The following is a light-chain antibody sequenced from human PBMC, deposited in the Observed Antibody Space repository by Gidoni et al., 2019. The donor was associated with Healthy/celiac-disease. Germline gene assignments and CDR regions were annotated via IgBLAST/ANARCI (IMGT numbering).Light chain of an antibody. CDR1: QSVSSY. CDR3: QQRSNWLLFT. Sequence: EIVLTQSPATLSLSPGERATLSCRASQSVSSYLAWDQQKPGQAPRLLIYDASNRATGIPARFSGSGSGTDFTLTISSLEPEDFAVYYCQQRSNWLLFTFGPGTKVDIK. V-gene: IGKV3-11*01. J-gene: IGKJ3*01. CDR2: DAS.